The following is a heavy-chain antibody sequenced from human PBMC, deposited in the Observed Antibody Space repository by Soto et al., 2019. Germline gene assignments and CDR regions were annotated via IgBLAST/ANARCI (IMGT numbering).Heavy chain of an antibody. J-gene: IGHJ6*02. V-gene: IGHV4-59*01. D-gene: IGHD1-1*01. CDR2: IYYIGST. CDR3: ARKGLARRSQDYYRMDV. CDR1: GGSISSYY. Sequence: QVQLQESGPGLVKPSETLSLTCTVSGGSISSYYWSWIRQPPGKGLEWIGFIYYIGSTNYNDSLKSRVTILVPTSKNKFSLKLSPVSAADTAVYYCARKGLARRSQDYYRMDVWGQATTATVSS.